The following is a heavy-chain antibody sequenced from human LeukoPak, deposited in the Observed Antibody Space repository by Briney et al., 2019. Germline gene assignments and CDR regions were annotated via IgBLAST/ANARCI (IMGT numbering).Heavy chain of an antibody. CDR1: GYTFTGYY. CDR3: ARGGTFYPSIDY. Sequence: ASVKVSCKASGYTFTGYYMHWVRQAPGQGLEWMGWVSAYNGKTSYAQRFQGRVTMTTDSSTSTAYMDLASLRSDDTAVYYCARGGTFYPSIDYWGQGTLVTVSS. D-gene: IGHD1-26*01. CDR2: VSAYNGKT. V-gene: IGHV1-18*04. J-gene: IGHJ4*02.